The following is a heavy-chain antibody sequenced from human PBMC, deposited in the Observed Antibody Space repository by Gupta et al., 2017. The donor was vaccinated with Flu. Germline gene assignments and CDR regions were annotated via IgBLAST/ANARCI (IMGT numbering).Heavy chain of an antibody. D-gene: IGHD3-22*01. CDR3: AKARVVTPDSSFDY. CDR2: LSGSGGST. CDR1: GSTFGSYA. Sequence: EVQLLESGGGLVKPGGSRRLSCAASGSTFGSYAMSWVRQAPGKGLEWVSALSGSGGSTYYADSVKGRFTISRDNSKNTLYLQMNSLRAEDTAVYYCAKARVVTPDSSFDYWGQGTLVTVAS. V-gene: IGHV3-23*01. J-gene: IGHJ4*02.